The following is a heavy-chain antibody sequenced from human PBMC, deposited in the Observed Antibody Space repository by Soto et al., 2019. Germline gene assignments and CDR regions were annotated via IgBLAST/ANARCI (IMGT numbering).Heavy chain of an antibody. CDR2: IHATEST. V-gene: IGHV4-4*07. CDR3: ASVLSSAGGLYLVY. CDR1: GGSISGYY. J-gene: IGHJ4*02. D-gene: IGHD6-13*01. Sequence: PSETLSLTCTVSGGSISGYYWSWIRQPAGKGMEWIGRIHATESTNYNPSLKSRVTMSIDTSDNQFSLKLSSLTGVVTAVYYCASVLSSAGGLYLVYWGQVTLVTV.